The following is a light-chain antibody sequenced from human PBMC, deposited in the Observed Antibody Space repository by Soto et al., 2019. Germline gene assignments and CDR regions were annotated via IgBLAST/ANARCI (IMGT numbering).Light chain of an antibody. V-gene: IGLV2-14*01. CDR3: SSHTSGSTRV. J-gene: IGLJ1*01. CDR1: SGDVGGYDY. CDR2: EIT. Sequence: QSALTQPASVSGSPGQSIAISCTGTSGDVGGYDYVSWYQQHPDKAPKLMIYEITKRSSWVSNRFSGSKSGNTASLTISGLQPEDEADYYCSSHTSGSTRVFGRGTKVTVL.